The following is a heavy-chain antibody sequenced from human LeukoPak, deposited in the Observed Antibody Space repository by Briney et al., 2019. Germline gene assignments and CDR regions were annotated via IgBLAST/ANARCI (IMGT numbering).Heavy chain of an antibody. J-gene: IGHJ4*02. V-gene: IGHV1-18*01. CDR3: ARDVLYSNYEPFDY. CDR1: GYTFTNYG. Sequence: ASVTVSCKASGYTFTNYGISWVRQAPGQGREWMGWISAYNGNTNYAQKLQGRVTMTTDTSTSTAYMELRSLRSDDTAVYYCARDVLYSNYEPFDYWGQGTLVTVSS. CDR2: ISAYNGNT. D-gene: IGHD4-11*01.